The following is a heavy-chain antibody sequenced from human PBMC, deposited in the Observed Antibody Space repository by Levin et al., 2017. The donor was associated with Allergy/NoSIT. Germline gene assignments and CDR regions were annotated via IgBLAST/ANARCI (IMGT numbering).Heavy chain of an antibody. D-gene: IGHD5-18*01. CDR3: ATGYRYGFDY. V-gene: IGHV3-48*03. J-gene: IGHJ4*02. CDR2: ISSSGGTI. Sequence: GESLKISCAASGFTFSNYEMNWVRQAPGKGLEWVSYISSSGGTIYYADSVKGRLTISRDNAKNSLYLQMNSLRAEDTAAYYCATGYRYGFDYWGQGTPVTVSS. CDR1: GFTFSNYE.